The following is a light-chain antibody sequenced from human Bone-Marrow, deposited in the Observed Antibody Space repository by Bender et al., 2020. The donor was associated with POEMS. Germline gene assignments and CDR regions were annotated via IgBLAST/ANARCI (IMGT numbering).Light chain of an antibody. J-gene: IGLJ2*01. CDR2: DGT. CDR3: SSYAGDKGV. Sequence: QSALTQPPSASGSPGQSVTISCTGTSDDVGGYKYVSWYQQYPGKAPKLIIYDGTKRPSGVPDRSSGSKSGNAASLTVSGLQADDEADYCCSSYAGDKGVFGGGTKLTVL. CDR1: SDDVGGYKY. V-gene: IGLV2-8*01.